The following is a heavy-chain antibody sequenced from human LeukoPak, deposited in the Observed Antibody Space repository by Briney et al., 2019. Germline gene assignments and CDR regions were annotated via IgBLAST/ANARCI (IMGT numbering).Heavy chain of an antibody. V-gene: IGHV3-53*01. CDR2: IYSGGDT. CDR3: ARGGGGGNPFDY. D-gene: IGHD1-14*01. J-gene: IGHJ4*02. Sequence: GGSLRLSCAVSGFTVSTNYMTWVRQAPGKGLEWVSVIYSGGDTYYADSMKGRFTVSRDNSKNTLYLQMNSLRAEDTAVYYCARGGGGGNPFDYRGQGTLVTVSS. CDR1: GFTVSTNY.